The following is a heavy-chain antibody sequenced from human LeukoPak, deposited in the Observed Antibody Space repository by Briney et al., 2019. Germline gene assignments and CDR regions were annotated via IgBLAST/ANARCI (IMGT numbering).Heavy chain of an antibody. CDR3: ARDNYDSSGYSRWYYYYMDV. Sequence: SETLSLTCTVSGGSISSYYWSWIRQPAGKGLEWIGRIYTSGSTNYNPSLKSRVTMSVDTSKNQFSLKLSSVTAADTAVYYCARDNYDSSGYSRWYYYYMDVWGKGTTVTASS. CDR2: IYTSGST. J-gene: IGHJ6*03. CDR1: GGSISSYY. V-gene: IGHV4-4*07. D-gene: IGHD3-22*01.